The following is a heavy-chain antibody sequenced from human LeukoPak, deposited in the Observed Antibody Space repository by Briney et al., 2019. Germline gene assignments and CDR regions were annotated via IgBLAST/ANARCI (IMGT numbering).Heavy chain of an antibody. CDR2: ISGSGSRS. J-gene: IGHJ4*02. D-gene: IGHD4-17*01. CDR3: AGGDGLRVVSCFDY. V-gene: IGHV3-23*01. CDR1: GFTFSNYA. Sequence: GGSLRLSCAASGFTFSNYAMNWVRQAPGKGLEWISRISGSGSRSYYADSVKGRFTISRDNSKNTLYLQMRNLRAEDTAVYYCAGGDGLRVVSCFDYWGQGTLVTVSS.